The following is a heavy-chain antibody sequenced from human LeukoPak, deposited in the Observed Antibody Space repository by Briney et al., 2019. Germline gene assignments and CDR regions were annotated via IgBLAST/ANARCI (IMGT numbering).Heavy chain of an antibody. CDR1: GFTFSSYE. CDR3: ARDRTERTGWYSSGWYEEGFDP. V-gene: IGHV3-48*03. CDR2: ISSSGSTI. J-gene: IGHJ5*02. D-gene: IGHD6-19*01. Sequence: GGSLRLSCAASGFTFSSYEMNSVRQAPGKGLEWVSYISSSGSTIYYADSVKGRFTISRDNAKNSLYLQMNSLRAEDTAVYYCARDRTERTGWYSSGWYEEGFDPWGQGTLVTVSS.